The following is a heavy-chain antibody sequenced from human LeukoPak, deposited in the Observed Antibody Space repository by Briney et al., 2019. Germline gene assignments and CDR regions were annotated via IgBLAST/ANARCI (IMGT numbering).Heavy chain of an antibody. J-gene: IGHJ3*02. V-gene: IGHV4-59*01. CDR1: GGSISSYF. CDR2: IYYSGST. Sequence: SETLSLTCTVSGGSISSYFWSWIRQPPGEGLEWIGYIYYSGSTNYNPSLKSRVTISVDTSKNQFSLKLSSVTAADTAVYYCASYSGYSYGYAFDIWGQGTVVTVSS. D-gene: IGHD5-18*01. CDR3: ASYSGYSYGYAFDI.